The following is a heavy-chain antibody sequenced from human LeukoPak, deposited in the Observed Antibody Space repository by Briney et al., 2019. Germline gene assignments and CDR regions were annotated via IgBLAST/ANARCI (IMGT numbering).Heavy chain of an antibody. CDR2: FHTAGDT. Sequence: GGSLRLSCAASGFTFSNYDMHWVRQVTGKGLEWVSAFHTAGDTHYSGSVKGRFATSRENAKNSFYPQMNNLRAGDTALYYCARGSCSSSSCYERLNGLDVWGQGTPVTVSS. CDR1: GFTFSNYD. CDR3: ARGSCSSSSCYERLNGLDV. J-gene: IGHJ6*02. D-gene: IGHD2-2*01. V-gene: IGHV3-13*01.